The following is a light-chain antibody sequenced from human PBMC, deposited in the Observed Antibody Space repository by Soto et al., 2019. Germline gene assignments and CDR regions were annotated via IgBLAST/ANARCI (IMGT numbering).Light chain of an antibody. CDR3: QKYNSYSPK. Sequence: IQLTQSPSSLSASVGDRVTITCRASQGISSYLAWYQQKPGKAPKLLIYAASTLQSGVPSRFSGSGSGTDFTLTISSLQPDDFATYYCQKYNSYSPKFGQGTKVDIK. CDR1: QGISSY. CDR2: AAS. V-gene: IGKV1-9*01. J-gene: IGKJ1*01.